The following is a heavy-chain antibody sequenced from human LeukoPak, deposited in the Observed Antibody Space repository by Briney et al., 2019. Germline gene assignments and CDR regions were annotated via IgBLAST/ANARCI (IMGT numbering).Heavy chain of an antibody. Sequence: SETLSLTCTVSGASIRSYFWTWIRQSPGKGLEWIGYISNIGTTSYNPSLQSRVTISRDTSKNQFSLKLSSVTAADTAVYYCRRDMSALDTWGQGTMVTVSS. D-gene: IGHD3-10*02. V-gene: IGHV4-59*01. CDR2: ISNIGTT. J-gene: IGHJ3*02. CDR1: GASIRSYF. CDR3: RRDMSALDT.